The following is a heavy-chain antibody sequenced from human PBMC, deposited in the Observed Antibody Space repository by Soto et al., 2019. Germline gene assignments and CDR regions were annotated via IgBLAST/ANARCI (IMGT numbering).Heavy chain of an antibody. Sequence: QVQLVQSGAEVKKPGASVKVSCKASGYTFTNYAMHWVRQAPGQRLEWMGWINAGNGNTKYSQKFQGRVTITRDTSASTASMGLSCLRSEDTAVYCCAMGGSLYWYFDLWGRGTLVTVSS. V-gene: IGHV1-3*01. D-gene: IGHD1-26*01. CDR3: AMGGSLYWYFDL. CDR2: INAGNGNT. J-gene: IGHJ2*01. CDR1: GYTFTNYA.